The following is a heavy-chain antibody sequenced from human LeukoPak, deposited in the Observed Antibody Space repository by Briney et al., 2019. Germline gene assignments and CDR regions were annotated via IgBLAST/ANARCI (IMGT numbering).Heavy chain of an antibody. Sequence: ASVKVSCKASGYTFTGHYMHWVRQAPGQGLEWMGRINPNSGGTNYAQKFQGRVTMTRDTSISTAYMEVSRLRFDDTAVYYCARDGDYDTDFDYWGQGTLVTVSS. CDR1: GYTFTGHY. CDR3: ARDGDYDTDFDY. CDR2: INPNSGGT. D-gene: IGHD4-17*01. J-gene: IGHJ4*02. V-gene: IGHV1-2*06.